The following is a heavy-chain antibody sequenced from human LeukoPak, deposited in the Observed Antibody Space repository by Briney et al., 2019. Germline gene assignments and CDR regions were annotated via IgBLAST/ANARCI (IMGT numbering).Heavy chain of an antibody. V-gene: IGHV4-34*01. CDR1: GGSFSGYY. CDR3: ARGAHRRPSWFDP. Sequence: PSETLSLTCAVYGGSFSGYYWSWIRQPPGKGLEWIGEINHSGSTNCNPSLKSRVTISVDTSKNQFSLKLSSVTAADTAVYYCARGAHRRPSWFDPWGQGTLVTVSS. J-gene: IGHJ5*02. D-gene: IGHD6-6*01. CDR2: INHSGST.